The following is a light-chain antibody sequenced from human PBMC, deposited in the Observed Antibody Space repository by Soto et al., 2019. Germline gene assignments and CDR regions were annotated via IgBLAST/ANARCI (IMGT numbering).Light chain of an antibody. V-gene: IGLV1-51*01. Sequence: QSVLTQPPSVSAAPGQKVTISCSGSSSNIGNNYVSWYQQLPGTAPKLLIYDNNKRPSGIPDRFSGSNSGTSATLGITGLQTGDEADYYCGTWDSSLSAGVVFGGGIKLTVL. CDR1: SSNIGNNY. CDR3: GTWDSSLSAGVV. CDR2: DNN. J-gene: IGLJ2*01.